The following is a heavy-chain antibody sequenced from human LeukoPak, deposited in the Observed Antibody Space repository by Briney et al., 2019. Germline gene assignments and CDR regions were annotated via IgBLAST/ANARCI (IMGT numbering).Heavy chain of an antibody. V-gene: IGHV6-1*01. D-gene: IGHD3-16*02. CDR2: TYYRSKWYN. Sequence: SQTLSLTCAISGDSVSSNSAAWNWIRQSPSRGLEWLGRTYYRSKWYNDYAVSVKIRITINPDTSKNQFSLQLNSVTPEDTAVYYCARGVRSSRLGELSYDYWGQGTLVTVSS. CDR3: ARGVRSSRLGELSYDY. CDR1: GDSVSSNSAA. J-gene: IGHJ4*02.